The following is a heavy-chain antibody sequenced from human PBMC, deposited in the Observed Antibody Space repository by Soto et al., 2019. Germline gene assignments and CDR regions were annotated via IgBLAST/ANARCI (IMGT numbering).Heavy chain of an antibody. CDR1: GFFISSGNY. CDR2: IFRGGNT. Sequence: SETLSLTCAVSGFFISSGNYWGWIRKPPGKGLEWIGSIFRGGNTYYNPSLKSRVTISVDMSKNQFSLKLNSVTAADTAVYYCPRPRWYDAFDVWGQGTVVT. CDR3: PRPRWYDAFDV. J-gene: IGHJ3*01. D-gene: IGHD2-15*01. V-gene: IGHV4-38-2*01.